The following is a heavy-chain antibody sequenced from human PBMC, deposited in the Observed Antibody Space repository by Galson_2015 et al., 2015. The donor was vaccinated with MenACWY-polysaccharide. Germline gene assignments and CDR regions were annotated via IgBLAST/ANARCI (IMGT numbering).Heavy chain of an antibody. CDR2: ISSSSSYI. D-gene: IGHD6-13*01. V-gene: IGHV3-21*01. CDR3: ARPGLAAAGTDFDY. J-gene: IGHJ4*02. Sequence: SLRLSCAASGFTFSSYSMNWVRQAPGKGLEWVSSISSSSSYIYYADSVKGRFTISRDNAKNSLYLQMNSLRAEDTAVYYCARPGLAAAGTDFDYWGQGTLVTVSS. CDR1: GFTFSSYS.